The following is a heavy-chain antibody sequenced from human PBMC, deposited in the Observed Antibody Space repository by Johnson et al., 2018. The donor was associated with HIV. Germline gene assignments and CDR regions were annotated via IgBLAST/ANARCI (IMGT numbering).Heavy chain of an antibody. CDR3: ARPTIAARPDAFDI. CDR2: IKQDGSEK. J-gene: IGHJ3*02. Sequence: VQLVESGGGVVQPGRSLRLSCAASGFTFSSYWMSWVRQAPGKGLEWVANIKQDGSEKYYVDSVKGRFTISRDSAKNSLYLQMNSLRAEDTAVYYCARPTIAARPDAFDIWGQGTMVTVSS. D-gene: IGHD6-6*01. V-gene: IGHV3-7*05. CDR1: GFTFSSYW.